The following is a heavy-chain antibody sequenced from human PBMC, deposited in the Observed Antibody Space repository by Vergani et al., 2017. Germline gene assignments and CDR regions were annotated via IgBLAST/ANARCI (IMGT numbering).Heavy chain of an antibody. D-gene: IGHD3-10*01. Sequence: QVQLVQSGAEVKKPGASVKVSCKASGYTFTSYYMHWVRQAPGQGLEWMGIINPSGGSTSYAQKFQGRVTMTRDTSTSTVYMELSSLRSEDTAVYYCARVTTMVRGVGYFDYWGQGTLVTVSS. CDR2: INPSGGST. V-gene: IGHV1-46*01. J-gene: IGHJ4*02. CDR1: GYTFTSYY. CDR3: ARVTTMVRGVGYFDY.